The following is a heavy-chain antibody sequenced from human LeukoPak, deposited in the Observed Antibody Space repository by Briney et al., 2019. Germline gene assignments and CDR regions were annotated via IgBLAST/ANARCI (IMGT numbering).Heavy chain of an antibody. Sequence: SETLSLTCAVYGGSFSGYYWSWIRQPPGKGLEWIGEINHSGSTNYNPSLKSRVTISVDTSKNQFSLKLSSVTAADTAMYYCARNSGITIFGVVITPQSSGMDVWGQGTTVTVSS. CDR2: INHSGST. CDR3: ARNSGITIFGVVITPQSSGMDV. J-gene: IGHJ6*02. D-gene: IGHD3-3*01. V-gene: IGHV4-34*01. CDR1: GGSFSGYY.